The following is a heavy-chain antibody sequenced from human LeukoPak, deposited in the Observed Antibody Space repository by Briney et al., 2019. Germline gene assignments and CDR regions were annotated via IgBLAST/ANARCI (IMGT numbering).Heavy chain of an antibody. V-gene: IGHV3-48*03. Sequence: GGSLRLSCAASGFTFSNYEMNWARQAPGTGLEWVSYISSSGSTIYYADSVKGRFTISRDNAKNSLYLQMNSLRAEDTAVYYCARDDSYGLDYWGQGTRVTVSS. CDR1: GFTFSNYE. D-gene: IGHD5-18*01. CDR2: ISSSGSTI. CDR3: ARDDSYGLDY. J-gene: IGHJ4*02.